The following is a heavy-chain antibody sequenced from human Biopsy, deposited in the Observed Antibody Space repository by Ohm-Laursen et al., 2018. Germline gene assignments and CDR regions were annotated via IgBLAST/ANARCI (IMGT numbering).Heavy chain of an antibody. J-gene: IGHJ5*01. CDR1: GKTFSDYQ. V-gene: IGHV4-34*11. Sequence: GTLSLTCAVFGKTFSDYQWSWIRQPPGKVMEWIASIYYSGTTHKNPSLKSRVTISVDTSQGLLSLDLSSVTAADTAVYYCARVRGGFLEWFDYWGQGTLVTVSS. CDR2: IYYSGTT. D-gene: IGHD3-3*01. CDR3: ARVRGGFLEWFDY.